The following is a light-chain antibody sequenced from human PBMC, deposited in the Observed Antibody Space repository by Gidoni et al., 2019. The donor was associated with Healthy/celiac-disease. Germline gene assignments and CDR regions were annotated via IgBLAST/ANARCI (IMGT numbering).Light chain of an antibody. CDR3: QQYNRYT. Sequence: DIQMTQSPSTLSASVGDRVTITCRAGQNISSWLAWYQQKPGKAPKLLIYDASSLESGVPSRFSGSGSGTEFTLTISSLQPDDFATYYCQQYNRYTFXQXTKLEIK. J-gene: IGKJ2*01. CDR1: QNISSW. CDR2: DAS. V-gene: IGKV1-5*01.